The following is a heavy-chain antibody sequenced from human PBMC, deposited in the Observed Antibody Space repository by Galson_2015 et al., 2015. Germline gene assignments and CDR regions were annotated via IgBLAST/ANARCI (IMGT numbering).Heavy chain of an antibody. Sequence: SLRLSCAASGFTFSTYVMHWVRQAPGKGLEWVAVMSSDGRSRHYSDSVKGRFIISRDNSKNTLFLQMNSLRVEDTAMYHCARDIIGSERDYWGQGTLVTVSS. CDR1: GFTFSTYV. CDR3: ARDIIGSERDY. J-gene: IGHJ4*02. D-gene: IGHD3-10*01. CDR2: MSSDGRSR. V-gene: IGHV3-30*04.